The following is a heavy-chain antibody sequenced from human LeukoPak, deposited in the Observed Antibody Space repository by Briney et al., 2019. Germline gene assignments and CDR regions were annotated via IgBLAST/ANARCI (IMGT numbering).Heavy chain of an antibody. CDR1: GFIFSNYE. J-gene: IGHJ5*02. V-gene: IGHV3-48*03. CDR2: INRGGGIA. Sequence: GGSLRLSCAASGFIFSNYEMNWVRQAPGKGLEWVSYINRGGGIAYYVDSVRGRFTISRDNTKNALYLQMNSLRAEDTAVYYCAALWFVPWGQGTLVTVPS. CDR3: AALWFVP.